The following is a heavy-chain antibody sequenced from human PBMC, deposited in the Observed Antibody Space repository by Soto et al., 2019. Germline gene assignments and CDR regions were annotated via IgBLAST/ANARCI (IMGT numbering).Heavy chain of an antibody. CDR3: ATDPASSGYYYAGPYYFDY. J-gene: IGHJ4*01. Sequence: GGSLRLSCAASGFTFSSYAMSWVRQAPGKGLEWVSAISGSGGSTYYADSVKGRFTISRDNSKNTLYLQMNSLRAEDTAVYYCATDPASSGYYYAGPYYFDYWGQGTLVTVSS. CDR1: GFTFSSYA. V-gene: IGHV3-23*01. CDR2: ISGSGGST. D-gene: IGHD3-22*01.